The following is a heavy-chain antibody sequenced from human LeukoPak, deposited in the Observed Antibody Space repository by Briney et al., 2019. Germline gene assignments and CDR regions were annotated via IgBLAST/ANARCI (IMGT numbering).Heavy chain of an antibody. J-gene: IGHJ4*02. D-gene: IGHD6-19*01. CDR2: IQNHGGDK. Sequence: GVSLRLSCAASGFTFSSYAMSWVRQAPGKGLEWVSFIQNHGGDKNYADSVKGRFTVSRDNSQNTVYLQMNTLRPEDTAVYYCAREGGVVVAGTFDYWGQGTLVTVSS. CDR1: GFTFSSYA. CDR3: AREGGVVVAGTFDY. V-gene: IGHV3-30*02.